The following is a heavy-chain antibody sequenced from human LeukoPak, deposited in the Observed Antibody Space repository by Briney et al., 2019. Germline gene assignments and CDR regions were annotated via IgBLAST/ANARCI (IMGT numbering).Heavy chain of an antibody. CDR3: ARDQSIVGATGADDAFDI. J-gene: IGHJ3*02. CDR1: GGSFSGYY. Sequence: SETLSLTCAVYGGSFSGYYWSWIRQPPGKGLEWIGEINHSGSTNYNPSLKSRVTISVDTSKNQFSLKLSSVTAADTAVYYCARDQSIVGATGADDAFDIWGQGTMVTVSS. V-gene: IGHV4-34*01. D-gene: IGHD1-26*01. CDR2: INHSGST.